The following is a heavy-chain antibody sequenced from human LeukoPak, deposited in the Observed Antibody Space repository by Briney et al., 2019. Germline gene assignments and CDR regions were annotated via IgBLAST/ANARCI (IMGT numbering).Heavy chain of an antibody. V-gene: IGHV3-74*01. CDR3: ARVGDSGYDERFDY. Sequence: PGGSLRLSCAASGFTFSSYWMHWVRQAPGKGLVWVSRINTDGSSTSYADSVKGRFTISRDNAKNTLYLQMNSLRAEDTAVYYCARVGDSGYDERFDYWGQGTLVTVSS. CDR2: INTDGSST. D-gene: IGHD5-12*01. J-gene: IGHJ4*02. CDR1: GFTFSSYW.